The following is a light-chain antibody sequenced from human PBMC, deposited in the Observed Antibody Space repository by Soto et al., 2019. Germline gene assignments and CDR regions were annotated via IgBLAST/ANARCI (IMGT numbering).Light chain of an antibody. CDR1: QSVSSN. J-gene: IGKJ1*01. Sequence: EIVMTQSPAILSMSPGERATLSCRASQSVSSNLAWYQQKPGQAPRLLIYGASTRATGIPARFSGSGSGTEFTLTISSLQSEDFAVYYCQQYNNWPLTFGQGTKVEIK. CDR2: GAS. V-gene: IGKV3-15*01. CDR3: QQYNNWPLT.